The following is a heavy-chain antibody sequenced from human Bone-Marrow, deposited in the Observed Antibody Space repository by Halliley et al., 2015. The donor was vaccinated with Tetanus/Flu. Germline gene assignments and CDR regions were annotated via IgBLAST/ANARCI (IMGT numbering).Heavy chain of an antibody. Sequence: AVSGFIFNNYAMTWVRQAPGKGLEWVSGISASGGATTYADSVKGRFIISRDNSKNTLSLQMNSLRAEDTALYYCAKTQFCSGTSCPSLGAGGSDYWGQGTLVSVSS. CDR1: GFIFNNYA. CDR3: AKTQFCSGTSCPSLGAGGSDY. CDR2: ISASGGAT. D-gene: IGHD2-15*01. V-gene: IGHV3-23*01. J-gene: IGHJ4*02.